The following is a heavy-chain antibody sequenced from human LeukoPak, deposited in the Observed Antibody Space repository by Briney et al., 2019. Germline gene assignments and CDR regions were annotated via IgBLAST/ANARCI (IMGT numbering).Heavy chain of an antibody. V-gene: IGHV1-69*04. D-gene: IGHD5-18*01. CDR1: GGTFSSYA. J-gene: IGHJ6*02. CDR3: ARKQSSAMDYYYYYGMDV. CDR2: IIPIPGIA. Sequence: SVKVSCKASGGTFSSYAISWVRQAPGQGLEWMGRIIPIPGIANYAQKFQGRVTITADKSTSTAYMELSSLRSEDTAVYYCARKQSSAMDYYYYYGMDVWGQGTTVTVSS.